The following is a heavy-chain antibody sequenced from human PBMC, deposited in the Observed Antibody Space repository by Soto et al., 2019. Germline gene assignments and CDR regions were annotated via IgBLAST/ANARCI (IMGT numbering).Heavy chain of an antibody. CDR2: ISGSGGST. Sequence: PGGSLRLSCAASGFTFSTYAMSWVRQAPGKGLKWVSAISGSGGSTYYADSVKGRFTISRDNSKNTLYLQMNSLRAEDTAVYYWANRGAAAGTWKFDYWGQGTLVTVSS. J-gene: IGHJ4*02. CDR3: ANRGAAAGTWKFDY. V-gene: IGHV3-23*01. D-gene: IGHD6-13*01. CDR1: GFTFSTYA.